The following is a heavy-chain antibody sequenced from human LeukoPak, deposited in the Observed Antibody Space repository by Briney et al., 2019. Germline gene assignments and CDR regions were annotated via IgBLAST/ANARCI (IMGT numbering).Heavy chain of an antibody. J-gene: IGHJ4*02. CDR2: IYHSGST. CDR3: ARGDTAMAHYFTT. D-gene: IGHD5-18*01. CDR1: GYSISSGYY. Sequence: SETLSLTCAVSGYSISSGYYWGWIRQPPGKGLEWIGSIYHSGSTYYNPSLKSRVTISVDTSKNQCSLKLSSVTAADTAVYYCARGDTAMAHYFTTGAREPWSPSPQ. V-gene: IGHV4-38-2*01.